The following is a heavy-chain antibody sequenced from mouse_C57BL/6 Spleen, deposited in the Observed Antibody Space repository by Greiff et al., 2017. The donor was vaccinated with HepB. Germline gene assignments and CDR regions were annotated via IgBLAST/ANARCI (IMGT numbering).Heavy chain of an antibody. J-gene: IGHJ2*01. CDR1: GYTFTDYN. V-gene: IGHV1-18*01. CDR2: INPNNGGT. D-gene: IGHD1-1*01. CDR3: ARGGYYGSSSFDD. Sequence: VQLKESGPELVKPGASVKIPCKASGYTFTDYNMDWVKQSHGKSLEWIGDINPNNGGTIYNQKFKGKATLTVDKSSSTAYMELRGLTSEDTAVYYCARGGYYGSSSFDDWGQGTTLTVSS.